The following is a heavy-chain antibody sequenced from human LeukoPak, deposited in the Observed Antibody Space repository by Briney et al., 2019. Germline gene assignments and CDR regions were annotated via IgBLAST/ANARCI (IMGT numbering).Heavy chain of an antibody. CDR1: GVTISSYY. CDR2: IYYGGSN. J-gene: IGHJ4*02. D-gene: IGHD3-22*01. CDR3: ARETHDYYDSSGHYDC. Sequence: SETLSLTCTVSGVTISSYYWHWIRQPPGKGLEWMGYIYYGGSNNYNPSLKRRVTTTLNTSKNQFSLKLSSVPAAGPGVYYCARETHDYYDSSGHYDCWGQGTLVTVSS. V-gene: IGHV4-59*01.